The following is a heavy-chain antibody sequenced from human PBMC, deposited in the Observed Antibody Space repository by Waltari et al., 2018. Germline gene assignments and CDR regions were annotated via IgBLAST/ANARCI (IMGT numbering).Heavy chain of an antibody. J-gene: IGHJ6*02. Sequence: QVQLVESGGGVVQPGRSLRLSCAASGFTFSSYGMHWVRQATGKGLEWVAVIWYDGSNKYYADSVKGRFTISRDNSKNTLYLQMNSLRAEDTAVYYCARDPLYCSSTSCYYYYGMDVWGQGTTVTVSS. D-gene: IGHD2-2*01. V-gene: IGHV3-33*01. CDR2: IWYDGSNK. CDR1: GFTFSSYG. CDR3: ARDPLYCSSTSCYYYYGMDV.